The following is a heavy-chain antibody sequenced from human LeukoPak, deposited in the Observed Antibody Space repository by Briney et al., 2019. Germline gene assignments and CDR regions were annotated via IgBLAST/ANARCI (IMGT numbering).Heavy chain of an antibody. Sequence: WASVKVSCKASGYTFTGSGWYLYWLRQAPGQGLECVGWLPPNNGATGYAQKFQGRVAMTTDTSISTAYMELSRLRPDDTAIYYCARDGPAQMVDFDYWGQGTLVTVSS. V-gene: IGHV1-2*02. J-gene: IGHJ4*02. D-gene: IGHD3-10*01. CDR1: GYTFTGSGWY. CDR2: LPPNNGAT. CDR3: ARDGPAQMVDFDY.